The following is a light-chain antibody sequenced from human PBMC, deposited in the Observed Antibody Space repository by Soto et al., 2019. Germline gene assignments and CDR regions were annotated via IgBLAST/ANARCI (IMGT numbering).Light chain of an antibody. CDR1: QSVSSSY. Sequence: IVLTQSPGTLSFSPGERATLSCRASQSVSSSYLAWYQQKPGQAPRLLIYGASSRATGIPDRFSGSGSGTEFTLTISSLQSEDFAVYYCQQYSNWPPITFGQGTRLEIK. V-gene: IGKV3-20*01. CDR3: QQYSNWPPIT. J-gene: IGKJ5*01. CDR2: GAS.